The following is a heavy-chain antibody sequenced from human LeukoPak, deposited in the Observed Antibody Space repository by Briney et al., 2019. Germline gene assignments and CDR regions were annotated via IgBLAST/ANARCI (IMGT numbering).Heavy chain of an antibody. CDR1: GFSFSGFG. Sequence: GGSLRLSCAASGFSFSGFGMNWVRQAPGKGLEWISYIGSSGSAGGNIYYAVSVKGRFTVSRDNAKDSLFLQMNSLQDADTAVYYCARAPTPYFTYYMDAWGKGTTVTVSS. CDR3: ARAPTPYFTYYMDA. D-gene: IGHD2-21*01. V-gene: IGHV3-48*02. J-gene: IGHJ6*03. CDR2: IGSSGSAGGNI.